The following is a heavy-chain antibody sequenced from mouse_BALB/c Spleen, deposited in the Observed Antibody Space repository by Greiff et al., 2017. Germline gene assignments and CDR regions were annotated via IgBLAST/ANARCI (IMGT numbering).Heavy chain of an antibody. J-gene: IGHJ4*01. V-gene: IGHV1S81*02. CDR3: ARSGYGYAMDY. D-gene: IGHD2-10*02. Sequence: VQLQQSGPELVKPGASVKLSCKASGYTFTSYWMHWVKQRPGQGLEWIGEINPSNGRTNYNEKFKSKATLTVDKSSSTAYMQLSSLTSEDSAVYYCARSGYGYAMDYWGQGTSVTVSS. CDR2: INPSNGRT. CDR1: GYTFTSYW.